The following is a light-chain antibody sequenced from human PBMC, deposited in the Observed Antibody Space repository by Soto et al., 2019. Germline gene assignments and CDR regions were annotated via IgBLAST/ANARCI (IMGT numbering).Light chain of an antibody. J-gene: IGKJ3*01. CDR1: QSVSSIY. CDR3: QQYGTSPLT. Sequence: EIVLTQSPATLSLSPGERATLSCGASQSVSSIYLAWYQQKPGQAPRLLIYDASSRASDIPDRFSGGGSGTDFTLTISRLDPEDFAVYYCQQYGTSPLTFGPGTKVDIK. V-gene: IGKV3D-20*01. CDR2: DAS.